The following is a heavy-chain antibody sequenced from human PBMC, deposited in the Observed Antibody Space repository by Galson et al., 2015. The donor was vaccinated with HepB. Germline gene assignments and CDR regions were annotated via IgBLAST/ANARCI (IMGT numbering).Heavy chain of an antibody. Sequence: SVKVSCKASGGTFRSSAISWVRQAPGQGLEWMGGINPIFGTANYAEKFQGRVTITADESTSTAYMELSSLRSEDTAVYYCARAPRDETAMLSEDYFDYWGQGTLVTVSS. CDR1: GGTFRSSA. J-gene: IGHJ4*02. D-gene: IGHD5-18*01. CDR3: ARAPRDETAMLSEDYFDY. V-gene: IGHV1-69*13. CDR2: INPIFGTA.